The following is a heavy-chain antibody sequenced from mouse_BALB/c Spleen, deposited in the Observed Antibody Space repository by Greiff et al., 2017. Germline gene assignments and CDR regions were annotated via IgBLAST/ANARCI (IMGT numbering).Heavy chain of an antibody. Sequence: EVNVVESGGGLVKLGGSLKLSCAASGFTFSSYYMSWVRQTPEKRLELVAAINSNGGSTYYPDTVKGRFTISRDNAKNTLYLQMSSLKSEDTALYYCARFYYGSSYGWFAYWGQGTLVTVSA. CDR2: INSNGGST. D-gene: IGHD1-1*01. CDR1: GFTFSSYY. V-gene: IGHV5-6-2*01. CDR3: ARFYYGSSYGWFAY. J-gene: IGHJ3*01.